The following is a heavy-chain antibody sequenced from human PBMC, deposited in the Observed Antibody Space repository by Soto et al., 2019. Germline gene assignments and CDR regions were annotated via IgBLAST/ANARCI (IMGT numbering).Heavy chain of an antibody. V-gene: IGHV4-39*01. J-gene: IGHJ4*02. D-gene: IGHD3-9*01. CDR1: GGSISSANYF. Sequence: SETLSLTCTVSGGSISSANYFWGWIRQPPGKGLEWIGSIYYTGNTFYNPSLKSRVTISVDRSQNQFSLKLNSVTAADTAVYYCARQLDGVSVTPPIDSWGQGTLVTVSS. CDR2: IYYTGNT. CDR3: ARQLDGVSVTPPIDS.